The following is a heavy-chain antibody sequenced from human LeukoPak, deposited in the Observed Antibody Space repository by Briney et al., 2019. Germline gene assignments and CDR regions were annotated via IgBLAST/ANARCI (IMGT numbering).Heavy chain of an antibody. CDR2: ISGSSLYI. CDR1: GFTFSPYS. Sequence: PGGSLRLSCVASGFTFSPYSMNWVRQAPGKGLEWVSSISGSSLYIYYADSVKGRFTISRDNAKNSLYLQMNSLRAEDTAVYYCARDPPYYDNSGYYYDYWGQGTLVTVSS. CDR3: ARDPPYYDNSGYYYDY. D-gene: IGHD3-22*01. V-gene: IGHV3-21*01. J-gene: IGHJ4*02.